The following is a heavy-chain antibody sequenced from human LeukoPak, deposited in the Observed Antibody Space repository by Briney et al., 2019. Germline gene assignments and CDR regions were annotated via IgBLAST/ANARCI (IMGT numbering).Heavy chain of an antibody. V-gene: IGHV3-48*01. Sequence: GGSLRLSCAASGFTFSDYSMNWVRQAPGKGLEWISYIGIDSGNTNYADSVKGRFTISRDNSKNTLYLKMNSLRAEDTAVYYCAKAGCSSTSCYAQNWGQGTLVTVSS. CDR3: AKAGCSSTSCYAQN. D-gene: IGHD2-2*01. CDR1: GFTFSDYS. J-gene: IGHJ4*02. CDR2: IGIDSGNT.